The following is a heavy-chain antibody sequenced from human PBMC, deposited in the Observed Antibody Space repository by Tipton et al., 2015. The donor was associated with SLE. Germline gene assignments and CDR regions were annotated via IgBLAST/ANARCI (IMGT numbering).Heavy chain of an antibody. V-gene: IGHV4-34*01. J-gene: IGHJ5*02. CDR1: GGSFSGYY. CDR2: INHSGST. D-gene: IGHD3-10*01. CDR3: ARVANYYGSGSYNNWFDP. Sequence: TLSLTCAVYGGSFSGYYWSCIRQPPGKGLEWIAEINHSGSTNYNPSLKSRVTISVDTSKNQFSLKLSSVTAADTAVYYCARVANYYGSGSYNNWFDPWGQGTLVTVSS.